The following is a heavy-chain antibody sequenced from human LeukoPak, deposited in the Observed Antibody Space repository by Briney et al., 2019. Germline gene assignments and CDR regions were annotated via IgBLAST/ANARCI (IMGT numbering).Heavy chain of an antibody. Sequence: SETLSLTCSVSGGSISSYYWSWIRQPPGKGLEWIGYLYYSGSTNYNPSLKSRVTISVDTSKNQFSLKLGSVTAADTAMYYCARGSLDYSNYVYYYYMDVWGKGTTVTVSS. V-gene: IGHV4-59*01. CDR2: LYYSGST. J-gene: IGHJ6*03. CDR3: ARGSLDYSNYVYYYYMDV. CDR1: GGSISSYY. D-gene: IGHD4-11*01.